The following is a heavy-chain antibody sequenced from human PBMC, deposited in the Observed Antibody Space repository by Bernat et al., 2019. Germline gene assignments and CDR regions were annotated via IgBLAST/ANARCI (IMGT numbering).Heavy chain of an antibody. J-gene: IGHJ6*02. CDR3: ARSIAVAGTLVPSYYYGMDV. D-gene: IGHD6-19*01. Sequence: QVQLVESGGGVVQPGRSLRLSCAASGFTFSSYAMHWVRQAPGKGLEWVAVISYDGSNKYYADSGKGRFTISRDNSKNTLYLQMNSLRAEDTAVYYCARSIAVAGTLVPSYYYGMDVWGQGTTVTVSS. CDR1: GFTFSSYA. V-gene: IGHV3-30-3*01. CDR2: ISYDGSNK.